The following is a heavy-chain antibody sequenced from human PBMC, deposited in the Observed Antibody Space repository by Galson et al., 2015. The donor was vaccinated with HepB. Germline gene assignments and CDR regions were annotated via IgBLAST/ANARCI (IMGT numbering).Heavy chain of an antibody. CDR3: ARDWSDIVLMVYPEGWFDP. J-gene: IGHJ5*02. Sequence: SVKVSCKASGYTFTSYGISWVRQAPGQGLEWMGWISAYNGNTNYAQKLQGRVTMTTDTSTSTAYMELRSLRSDDTAVYYCARDWSDIVLMVYPEGWFDPWGQGTLVTVSS. CDR1: GYTFTSYG. V-gene: IGHV1-18*01. CDR2: ISAYNGNT. D-gene: IGHD2-8*01.